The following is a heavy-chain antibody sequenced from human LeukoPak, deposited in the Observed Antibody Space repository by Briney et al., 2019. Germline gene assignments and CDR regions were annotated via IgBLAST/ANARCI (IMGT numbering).Heavy chain of an antibody. CDR2: ISSSSSYI. CDR1: GFTFSSYS. V-gene: IGHV3-21*01. CDR3: VRESGDYGSADMPGYYYYMDV. Sequence: GGSLRLSCAASGFTFSSYSMNWVRQAPGKGLEWVSSISSSSSYIYYADSVKGRFTISRDNAKNTVYLQMTTLRAEDTALYYCVRESGDYGSADMPGYYYYMDVWAKGTTVIVPS. J-gene: IGHJ6*03. D-gene: IGHD3-10*01.